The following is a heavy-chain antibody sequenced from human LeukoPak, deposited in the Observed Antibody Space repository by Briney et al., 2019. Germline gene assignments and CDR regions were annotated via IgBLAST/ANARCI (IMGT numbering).Heavy chain of an antibody. J-gene: IGHJ4*02. Sequence: GGSLRLSCAASGFTFSSYAMHWVRQAPGKGLEWVAVISYDGSNKYYPDSVKGRFTISRDNSKNTLYLQMNSLRAEDTAVYYCARGSGSYHDYWGQGTLVTVSS. V-gene: IGHV3-30*04. CDR1: GFTFSSYA. D-gene: IGHD3-10*01. CDR3: ARGSGSYHDY. CDR2: ISYDGSNK.